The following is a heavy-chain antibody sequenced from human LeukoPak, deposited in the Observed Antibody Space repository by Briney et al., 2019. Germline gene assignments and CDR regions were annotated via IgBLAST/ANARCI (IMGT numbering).Heavy chain of an antibody. D-gene: IGHD6-13*01. V-gene: IGHV4-34*01. CDR3: ARLLIAAAGPFYN. Sequence: PSETLSLTCAVYGGTFSGYYWSWIRQPPGKGLEWIGEINHSGSTKYNTSLKSRVTILVDTSKNQFSLKLSSVTAADTAVYYCARLLIAAAGPFYNWGQGTLVTVSS. CDR2: INHSGST. CDR1: GGTFSGYY. J-gene: IGHJ4*02.